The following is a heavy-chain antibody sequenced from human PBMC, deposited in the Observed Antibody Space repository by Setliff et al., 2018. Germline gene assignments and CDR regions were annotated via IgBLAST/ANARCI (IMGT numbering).Heavy chain of an antibody. CDR3: ARGNSNYYLFDY. CDR1: GYTFTSYD. D-gene: IGHD4-4*01. Sequence: ASVKVSCKASGYTFTSYDINWVRQATGQGLEWMGWMNPNSGNTGYAQKFEGRVTMTRNTAISTAYMELRSLISDATAVYYCARGNSNYYLFDYWGQGTLVTVSS. V-gene: IGHV1-8*02. CDR2: MNPNSGNT. J-gene: IGHJ4*02.